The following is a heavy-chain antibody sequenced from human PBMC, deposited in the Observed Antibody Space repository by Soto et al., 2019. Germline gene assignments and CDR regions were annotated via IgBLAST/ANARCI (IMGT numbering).Heavy chain of an antibody. CDR3: ARGGFTMVRGVIYYFYY. D-gene: IGHD3-10*01. CDR1: GGTFSSYA. Sequence: QVQLVQSGAEVKKPGSSVKVSCKASGGTFSSYAISWVRQAPGQGLEWMGGIIPIFGRANYAQKFQGRVTITADKSTITAYMELSSLRSEDTAVYYCARGGFTMVRGVIYYFYYWGQGTLVTVSS. J-gene: IGHJ4*02. V-gene: IGHV1-69*06. CDR2: IIPIFGRA.